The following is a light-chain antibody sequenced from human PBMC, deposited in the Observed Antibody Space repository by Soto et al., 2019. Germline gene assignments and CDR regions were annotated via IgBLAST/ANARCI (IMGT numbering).Light chain of an antibody. CDR1: SGDIGSYNR. J-gene: IGLJ6*01. V-gene: IGLV2-14*01. Sequence: QSVLTQPASVSGSPGESIAISCTGTSGDIGSYNRVSWYQQHPGKAPKLIIYEVTDRPSGVSNRFSGSKSGNTASLTISGIKAEDEAAYYSRSYTSVSTRGCVFAKGTKVTV. CDR2: EVT. CDR3: RSYTSVSTRGCV.